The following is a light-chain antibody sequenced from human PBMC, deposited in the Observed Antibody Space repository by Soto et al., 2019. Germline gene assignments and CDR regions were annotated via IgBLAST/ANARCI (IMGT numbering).Light chain of an antibody. Sequence: HSVLTQAASVSGVPGQSISISCTGTSSDVGGYNYVSWHQQHPGKAPKLTIYDVSSRPSGVSNRFSASKSGNTASLTISGLQAEDEADYYCTSYTSSGTYVFGTGTKVTVL. CDR3: TSYTSSGTYV. CDR2: DVS. V-gene: IGLV2-14*01. CDR1: SSDVGGYNY. J-gene: IGLJ1*01.